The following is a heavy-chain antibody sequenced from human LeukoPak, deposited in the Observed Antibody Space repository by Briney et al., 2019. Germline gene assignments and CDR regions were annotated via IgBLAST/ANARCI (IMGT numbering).Heavy chain of an antibody. J-gene: IGHJ1*01. CDR3: ARYCTVGSCLGY. V-gene: IGHV4-59*08. CDR2: ISNSGGT. D-gene: IGHD2-15*01. CDR1: GGSISSYH. Sequence: SETLSLTCTVSGGSISSYHWSWIRQPPGKGLEWIGYISNSGGTNYNPSLKSRVTISGDTSKNHFSLKLSSVTAADTAVYYCARYCTVGSCLGYWGQGTLVTVSS.